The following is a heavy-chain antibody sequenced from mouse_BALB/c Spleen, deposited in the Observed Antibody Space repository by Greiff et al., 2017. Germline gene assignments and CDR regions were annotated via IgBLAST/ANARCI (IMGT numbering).Heavy chain of an antibody. CDR1: GYTFTDYW. CDR3: ARSLGPYYFDY. CDR2: IDTSDSYT. J-gene: IGHJ2*01. V-gene: IGHV1-69*01. Sequence: VQLQQPGAELVMPGASVKMSCKASGYTFTDYWMHWVKQRPGQGLEWIGAIDTSDSYTSYNQKFKGKATLTVDESSSTAYMQLSSLTSEDSAVYYCARSLGPYYFDYWGQGTTLTVSS. D-gene: IGHD4-1*01.